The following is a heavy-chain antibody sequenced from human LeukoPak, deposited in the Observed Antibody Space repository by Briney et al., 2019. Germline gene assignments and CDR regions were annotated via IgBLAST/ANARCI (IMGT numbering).Heavy chain of an antibody. D-gene: IGHD3-22*01. CDR2: IIPISGTA. Sequence: SVKVSCKASGGTFSSYAISWVRQAPGQGLEWMGRIIPISGTANYAQKFQGRVTITTDESTSTAYMELSSLRSEDTAVYYCARDEGLYDSSGYRDYWGQGTLVTVSS. CDR3: ARDEGLYDSSGYRDY. J-gene: IGHJ4*02. CDR1: GGTFSSYA. V-gene: IGHV1-69*05.